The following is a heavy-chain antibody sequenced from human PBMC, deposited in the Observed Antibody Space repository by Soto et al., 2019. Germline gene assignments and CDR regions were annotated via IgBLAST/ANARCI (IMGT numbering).Heavy chain of an antibody. Sequence: QITLKQSGPTLVKPTQTLTLTCTFSGFSLTTSGVGVGWIRHPPGKALEWLALIYWDDDKRYSPSLRSRLTITKDTSKNQVVLTMANMDPVDTATYYCAHRQAGYNSGWNEGYFDYWGQGTLVTVSS. V-gene: IGHV2-5*02. CDR2: IYWDDDK. J-gene: IGHJ4*02. CDR3: AHRQAGYNSGWNEGYFDY. CDR1: GFSLTTSGVG. D-gene: IGHD6-19*01.